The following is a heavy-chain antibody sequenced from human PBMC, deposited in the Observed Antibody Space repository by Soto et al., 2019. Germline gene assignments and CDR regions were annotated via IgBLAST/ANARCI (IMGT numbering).Heavy chain of an antibody. CDR3: AKDGSGPYYYGMDV. D-gene: IGHD3-3*01. CDR2: ISGSGGST. Sequence: EVQLLESGGGLVQPGGSLRLSCAASGFTFSSYAMSWIRQAPGKGLEWVSAISGSGGSTYYADSVKGRFTISRDNSKNTLYLQMNSLRAEDTAVYYCAKDGSGPYYYGMDVWGQGTTVTVSS. CDR1: GFTFSSYA. V-gene: IGHV3-23*01. J-gene: IGHJ6*02.